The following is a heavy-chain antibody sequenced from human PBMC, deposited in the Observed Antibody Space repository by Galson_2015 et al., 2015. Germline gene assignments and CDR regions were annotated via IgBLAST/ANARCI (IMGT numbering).Heavy chain of an antibody. CDR3: ARACLPCSGDSCYSLHRGFDY. J-gene: IGHJ4*02. CDR1: GFTFSNYA. D-gene: IGHD2-15*01. V-gene: IGHV3-23*01. Sequence: SLRLSCAAAGFTFSNYAMNWVRQAPGKGLEWVSGMSGSGTTTYYANSVKGRFTISRDNSKNTLYLHMNSLRAEDTALYYCARACLPCSGDSCYSLHRGFDYWGQGTLVTVSS. CDR2: MSGSGTTT.